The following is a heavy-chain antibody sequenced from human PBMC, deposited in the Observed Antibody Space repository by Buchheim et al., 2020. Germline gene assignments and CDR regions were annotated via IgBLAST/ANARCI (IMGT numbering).Heavy chain of an antibody. V-gene: IGHV3-33*01. CDR3: ARDGPRISYDFWSGPWGMDV. CDR2: IWYDGSNK. CDR1: GFTFSSYG. Sequence: QVQLVESGGGVVQPGRSLRLSCAASGFTFSSYGMHWVRQAPGKGLEWVAVIWYDGSNKYYADSVTGRFTISRDNSKNTLSLQMNSLRAEDTAVYYCARDGPRISYDFWSGPWGMDVWGQGTT. D-gene: IGHD3-3*01. J-gene: IGHJ6*02.